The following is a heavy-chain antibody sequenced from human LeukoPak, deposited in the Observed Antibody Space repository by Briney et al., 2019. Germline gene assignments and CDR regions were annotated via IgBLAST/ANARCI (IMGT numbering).Heavy chain of an antibody. J-gene: IGHJ4*02. CDR1: GFTFSSYS. CDR2: ISSSSSYI. V-gene: IGHV3-21*01. CDR3: ARDLIKQQLVARPDY. D-gene: IGHD6-13*01. Sequence: GGSLRLSCAASGFTFSSYSMNWVRQAPGKGLEWVSSISSSSSYIYYADSVKGRSTISRDNAKNSLYLQMNSLRAEDTAVYYCARDLIKQQLVARPDYWGQGTLVTVSS.